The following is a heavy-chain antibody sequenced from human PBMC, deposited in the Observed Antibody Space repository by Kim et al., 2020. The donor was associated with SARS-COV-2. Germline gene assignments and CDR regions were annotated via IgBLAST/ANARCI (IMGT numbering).Heavy chain of an antibody. J-gene: IGHJ6*02. CDR3: AAKGVLGFGGNYYYEMDV. CDR2: LMPDFGTP. Sequence: SVKVSCKASGGPFSSFTISWVRQAAGQGLEWMGGLMPDFGTPDYAQKFQGRVTITADESTSTFYMELSSLRSDDTAVYYCAAKGVLGFGGNYYYEMDVWGQGTTVAVSS. D-gene: IGHD3-10*01. V-gene: IGHV1-69*13. CDR1: GGPFSSFT.